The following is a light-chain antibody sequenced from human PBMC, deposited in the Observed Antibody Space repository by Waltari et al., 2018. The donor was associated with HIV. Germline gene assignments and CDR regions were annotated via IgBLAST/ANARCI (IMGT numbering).Light chain of an antibody. CDR3: QQYDTWPRT. J-gene: IGKJ1*01. V-gene: IGKV3-15*01. Sequence: ETVMTQSPATFSVSPGERDIPSCRASQSVKSNLAWYQQKPGQAPRLLIYGASTRATGTPARFSGSGSGTEFTLTISDLHSEHSAVYYCQQYDTWPRTFGRGTKVEFK. CDR1: QSVKSN. CDR2: GAS.